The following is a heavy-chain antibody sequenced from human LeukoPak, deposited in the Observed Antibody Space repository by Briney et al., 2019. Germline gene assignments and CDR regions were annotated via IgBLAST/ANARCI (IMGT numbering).Heavy chain of an antibody. Sequence: SETLSLTCAVYGGSFSGYYWSWIRQPPGKGLEWIGYIYYSGSTNYNPSFKSRVTISVDTSKNQFSLKLNSVTAADTAVYYCARHPVVGAIDYWGQGTLVTVSS. D-gene: IGHD1-26*01. V-gene: IGHV4-59*01. J-gene: IGHJ4*02. CDR3: ARHPVVGAIDY. CDR1: GGSFSGYY. CDR2: IYYSGST.